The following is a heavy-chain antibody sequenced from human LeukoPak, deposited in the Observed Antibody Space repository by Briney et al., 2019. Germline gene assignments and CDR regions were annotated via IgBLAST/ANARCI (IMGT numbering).Heavy chain of an antibody. D-gene: IGHD3-3*01. V-gene: IGHV1-2*02. CDR3: ASANDDFWSGYPPPFDY. J-gene: IGHJ4*02. Sequence: GASVKVSCKASGYTFTGYYMHWARQAPGQGLEWMGWINPNSGGTSYAQKFQGRVTMTRDTSISTAYMELSRLRSDDTAVYYCASANDDFWSGYPPPFDYWGQGTLVTVSS. CDR1: GYTFTGYY. CDR2: INPNSGGT.